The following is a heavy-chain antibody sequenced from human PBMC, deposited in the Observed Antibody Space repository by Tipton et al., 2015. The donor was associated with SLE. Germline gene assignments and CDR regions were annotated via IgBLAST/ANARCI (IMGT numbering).Heavy chain of an antibody. CDR2: VSYSGVT. CDR3: AAGVGLSRRQPLYCFDY. Sequence: TLSLTCTVSDDSITTDYWTWIRQPPGKGLEYIGYVSYSGVTNSNPSLQSRVTMSIDASKNQFSLKLTSVTAADTAVHFCAAGVGLSRRQPLYCFDYWGQGTLVTVSS. CDR1: DDSITTDY. J-gene: IGHJ4*02. V-gene: IGHV4-59*08. D-gene: IGHD5-18*01.